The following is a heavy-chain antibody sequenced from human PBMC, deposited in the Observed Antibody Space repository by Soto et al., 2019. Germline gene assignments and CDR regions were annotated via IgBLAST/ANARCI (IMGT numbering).Heavy chain of an antibody. CDR1: GFTFSIYA. V-gene: IGHV3-23*01. Sequence: EVQLLESGGGLVQPGGSLRLSCADSGFTFSIYAMSSVRQAPGKGLEWVSALSGSGGSTYYADSVKGRFTISRDNSKNTLYLQMDSLGAEDTALYFCSKGGGWFDPWGQGTLVTVSS. J-gene: IGHJ5*02. CDR3: SKGGGWFDP. CDR2: LSGSGGST.